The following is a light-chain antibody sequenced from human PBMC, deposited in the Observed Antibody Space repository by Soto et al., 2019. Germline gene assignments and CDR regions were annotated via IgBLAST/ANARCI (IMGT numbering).Light chain of an antibody. V-gene: IGKV1-5*01. CDR3: QHYQSPSIT. Sequence: DVLWIKYPATLSATVGDRITITCRASENIFKFLAWYQQRSGSAPNLLIYAASDLERGVPSRFSGSGSGTEFTLTIDNLQPNDSATYFCQHYQSPSITFGGGTQVDVK. J-gene: IGKJ4*01. CDR1: ENIFKF. CDR2: AAS.